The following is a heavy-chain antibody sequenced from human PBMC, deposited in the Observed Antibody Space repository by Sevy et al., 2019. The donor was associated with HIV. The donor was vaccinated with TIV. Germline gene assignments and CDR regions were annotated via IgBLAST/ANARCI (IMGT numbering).Heavy chain of an antibody. J-gene: IGHJ6*02. CDR2: VSYDGRNQ. CDR3: AKDGGSFPTSDSSTWEGYYYYGLDV. Sequence: GGSLRLSCAASGFTFSTYGMHWVRQTPGKGLEWVADVSYDGRNQNYAESVKGRFTISRDNSKNTLFLQMNSLRAEDTAVYYCAKDGGSFPTSDSSTWEGYYYYGLDVWGQGTAVTVSS. CDR1: GFTFSTYG. V-gene: IGHV3-30*18. D-gene: IGHD3-22*01.